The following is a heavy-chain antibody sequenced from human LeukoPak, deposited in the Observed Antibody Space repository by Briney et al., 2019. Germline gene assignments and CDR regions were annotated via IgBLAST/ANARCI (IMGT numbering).Heavy chain of an antibody. J-gene: IGHJ4*02. CDR1: GYTFTGYY. CDR2: INPNNGAT. CDR3: ARDLADYFDY. Sequence: ASVKVSCKASGYTFTGYYMHWVRQAPGQGLEWMGRINPNNGATNYAQKLQGRVTITGDTSISTAYMELSSLRSEDTAVYYCARDLADYFDYWGQGTLVTVSS. V-gene: IGHV1-2*06.